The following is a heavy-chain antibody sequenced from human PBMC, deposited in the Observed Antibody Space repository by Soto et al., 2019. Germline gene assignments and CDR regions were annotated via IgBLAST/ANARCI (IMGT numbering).Heavy chain of an antibody. CDR2: IYWNDDK. CDR3: AQRTWFGELHFNYFDS. Sequence: SGPALVNPTQTLTLTCTFAGFSLSTSGLGVGWIRQPPGKALEWLALIYWNDDKRYSPSLKSRLTITKDTSKNQLVLTMTNMDPVDTATYYCAQRTWFGELHFNYFDSWGQGTMLTV. D-gene: IGHD3-10*01. J-gene: IGHJ4*02. V-gene: IGHV2-5*01. CDR1: GFSLSTSGLG.